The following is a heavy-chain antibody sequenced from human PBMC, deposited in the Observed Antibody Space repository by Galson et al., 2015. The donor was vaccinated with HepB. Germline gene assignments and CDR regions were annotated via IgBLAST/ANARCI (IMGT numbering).Heavy chain of an antibody. Sequence: SLRLSCAASGFTLSSYGMHWVRQAPGKGLEWVAVISYDGSNKYYADSVKGRFTISRDNSKNTLYLQMNSLRAEDTAVYYCARFKARLAPDYWGQGTLVTVSS. CDR2: ISYDGSNK. CDR1: GFTLSSYG. V-gene: IGHV3-30*03. D-gene: IGHD2-15*01. J-gene: IGHJ4*02. CDR3: ARFKARLAPDY.